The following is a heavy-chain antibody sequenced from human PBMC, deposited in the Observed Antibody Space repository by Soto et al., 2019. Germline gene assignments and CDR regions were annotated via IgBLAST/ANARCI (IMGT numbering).Heavy chain of an antibody. Sequence: GGSLRLSCAASGFSVSTKYMSWVRQAPGKGLEWLSLIQSGSSKYYVDSVKGRFTISRDNAKNSLYLQMNSLRAEDTAVYYCARDYYDFWSVPYYYYYYMDVWGKGTTVTVSS. CDR2: IQSGSSK. D-gene: IGHD3-3*01. J-gene: IGHJ6*03. CDR1: GFSVSTKY. CDR3: ARDYYDFWSVPYYYYYYMDV. V-gene: IGHV3-66*01.